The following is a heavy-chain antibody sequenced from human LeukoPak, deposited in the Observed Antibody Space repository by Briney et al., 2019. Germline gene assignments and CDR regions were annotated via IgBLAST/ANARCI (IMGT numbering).Heavy chain of an antibody. Sequence: GRSLRLSCAASGFTFSSYWMSWVRQAPGKGLEWVANIKQDGSEKYYVDSVKGRFTISRDNAKNSLYLQMNSLRAEDTAVYYCAKGASYYYDSSGYASWGQGTLVTVSS. CDR2: IKQDGSEK. CDR1: GFTFSSYW. V-gene: IGHV3-7*01. D-gene: IGHD3-22*01. CDR3: AKGASYYYDSSGYAS. J-gene: IGHJ4*02.